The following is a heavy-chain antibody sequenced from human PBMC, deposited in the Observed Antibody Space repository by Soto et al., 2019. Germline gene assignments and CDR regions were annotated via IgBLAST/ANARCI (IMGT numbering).Heavy chain of an antibody. CDR3: SKDQGAVAGIPYYYYGMDV. J-gene: IGHJ6*02. V-gene: IGHV3-23*01. D-gene: IGHD6-19*01. CDR2: IRGSGSST. CDR1: GFTFSSYS. Sequence: PGGSLRLSCAASGFTFSSYSRSWVRQAPGKGLEWVSAIRGSGSSTYYADSEKGRCTIPRDNYKKTLYLQRNSLRAEDTAVYSCSKDQGAVAGIPYYYYGMDVWGPGTTVTVSS.